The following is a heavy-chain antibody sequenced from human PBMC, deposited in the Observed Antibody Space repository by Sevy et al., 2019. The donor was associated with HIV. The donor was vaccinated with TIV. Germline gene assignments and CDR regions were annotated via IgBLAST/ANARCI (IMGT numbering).Heavy chain of an antibody. D-gene: IGHD3-22*01. CDR1: GGTFSSYA. CDR2: IIPIFGTA. V-gene: IGHV1-69*13. J-gene: IGHJ3*02. Sequence: ASVKVSCKASGGTFSSYAISWVRQAPGQGLEWMGGIIPIFGTANYAKKFQGRVTITADESTSTSYMELSSLRSEDTAVYYCARPDGYYYDSSGYFGDAFDIWGQGTMVTVS. CDR3: ARPDGYYYDSSGYFGDAFDI.